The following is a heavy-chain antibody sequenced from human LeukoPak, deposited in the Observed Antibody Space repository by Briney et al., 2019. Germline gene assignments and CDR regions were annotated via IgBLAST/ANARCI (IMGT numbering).Heavy chain of an antibody. Sequence: GGSLRLSCAASGFTFSVYAMSWVRQAPGKGLEWVAAIRNSGVDTYYADSVKGRFTISRDNSKNTLYLQMNSLRAEDTAVYYCARGDGVVMNYWGQGTLVTVSS. D-gene: IGHD3-3*01. V-gene: IGHV3-23*01. CDR2: IRNSGVDT. CDR1: GFTFSVYA. J-gene: IGHJ4*02. CDR3: ARGDGVVMNY.